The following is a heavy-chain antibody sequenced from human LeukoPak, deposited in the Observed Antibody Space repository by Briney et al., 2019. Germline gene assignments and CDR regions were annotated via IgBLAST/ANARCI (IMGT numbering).Heavy chain of an antibody. CDR1: GFTFGNYW. D-gene: IGHD6-6*01. Sequence: GGSLRLSCAASGFTFGNYWMSWVRQAPGKGLERVANIKQDGSDKYYVDSVTGRFTISRGNAKNSLYLQMNSLRAEDTAVYYCARWATSFDLWGQGTLVTVSS. CDR3: ARWATSFDL. J-gene: IGHJ4*02. V-gene: IGHV3-7*01. CDR2: IKQDGSDK.